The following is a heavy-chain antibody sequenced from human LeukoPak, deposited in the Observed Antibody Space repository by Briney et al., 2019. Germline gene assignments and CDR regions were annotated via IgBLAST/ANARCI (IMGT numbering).Heavy chain of an antibody. CDR1: GFIFNTYV. Sequence: GGSLRLSCAASGFIFNTYVMHWVRQAPGKGLEWLAFIRYDGSNKNYADSVKGRFTISRDNTKNSPYLQMNSLRAEDTAVYYCAKDGGSDPDSFDIWGQGTMVTVSS. D-gene: IGHD2-15*01. J-gene: IGHJ3*02. CDR2: IRYDGSNK. V-gene: IGHV3-30*02. CDR3: AKDGGSDPDSFDI.